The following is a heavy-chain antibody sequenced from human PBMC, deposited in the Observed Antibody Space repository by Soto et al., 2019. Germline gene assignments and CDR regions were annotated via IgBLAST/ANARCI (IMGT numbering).Heavy chain of an antibody. V-gene: IGHV3-30-3*01. CDR1: GFTFSSYA. CDR3: ASLSDLPTYYYNGLAV. CDR2: ISYDGSNK. Sequence: GGSLRLSCAASGFTFSSYAMHWVRQAPGKGQEWVAVISYDGSNKYYADSVKGRFTISRDNSKNTLYLQMNSQKAEETAVDYWASLSDLPTYYYNGLAVGGNGTTVTVSP. J-gene: IGHJ6*04.